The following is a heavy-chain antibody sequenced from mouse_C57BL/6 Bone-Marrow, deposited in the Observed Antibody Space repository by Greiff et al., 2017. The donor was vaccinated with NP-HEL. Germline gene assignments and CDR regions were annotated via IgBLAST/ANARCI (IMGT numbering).Heavy chain of an antibody. J-gene: IGHJ3*01. Sequence: VQVVESGAELARPGASVKLSCKASGYTFTSYGISWVKQRTGQGLEWIGEIYPRSGNTYYNEKFKGKATLTADKSSSTAYMELRSLTSEDSAVYFCARGLGAYWGQGTLVTVSA. CDR1: GYTFTSYG. CDR3: ARGLGAY. V-gene: IGHV1-81*01. CDR2: IYPRSGNT. D-gene: IGHD2-10*02.